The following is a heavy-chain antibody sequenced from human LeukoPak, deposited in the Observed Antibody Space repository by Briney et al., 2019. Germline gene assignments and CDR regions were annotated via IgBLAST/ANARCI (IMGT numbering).Heavy chain of an antibody. V-gene: IGHV1-2*02. CDR2: INPYSGDT. J-gene: IGHJ4*02. D-gene: IGHD5-12*01. CDR3: ARTNGGYEYN. CDR1: GYSFTGYY. Sequence: ASVKVSCKASGYSFTGYYIHWVRQAPGQGLAWMGWINPYSGDTTYAQKFQGRLTLTRDTSISTACMEVSRLKSDDTAVYYCARTNGGYEYNWGQGTRVIVSS.